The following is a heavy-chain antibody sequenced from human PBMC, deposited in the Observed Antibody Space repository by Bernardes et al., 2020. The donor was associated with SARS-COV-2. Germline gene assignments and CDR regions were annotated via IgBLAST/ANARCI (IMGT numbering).Heavy chain of an antibody. CDR2: SYYSGST. V-gene: IGHV4-30-4*01. J-gene: IGHJ6*02. Sequence: SETLSLTCTVSGGSISSGDYYWSWIRQPPGKGLEWIGYSYYSGSTYYNPSLKSRVTISVDTSKNQFSLKLSSVTAADTAVYYCARDRGDVTSPGDGMDVWSQGTTVTVS. CDR3: ARDRGDVTSPGDGMDV. D-gene: IGHD3-10*01. CDR1: GGSISSGDYY.